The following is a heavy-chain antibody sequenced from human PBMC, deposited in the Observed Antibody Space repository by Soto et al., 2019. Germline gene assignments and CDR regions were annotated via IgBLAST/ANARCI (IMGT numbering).Heavy chain of an antibody. D-gene: IGHD3-10*01. CDR1: GFTFSSYA. V-gene: IGHV3-23*01. J-gene: IGHJ5*02. CDR2: ISGSGGST. CDR3: AKDPHYYGSGRRYP. Sequence: GGSLRLSCAASGFTFSSYAMSWVRQAPGKGLEWVSAISGSGGSTYYADSVKGRFTISRDNSKNTLYLQMNSLRAEDTAVYYCAKDPHYYGSGRRYPWGQGALVPVSA.